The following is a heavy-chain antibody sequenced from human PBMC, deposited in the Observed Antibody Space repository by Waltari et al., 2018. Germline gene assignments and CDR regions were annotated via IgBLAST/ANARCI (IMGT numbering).Heavy chain of an antibody. CDR3: ARFRGRPVGTHPIDL. CDR1: GFNFDVYE. V-gene: IGHV3-48*03. Sequence: EVQLVESGGDWEQPGGSLRLSCVASGFNFDVYEMNWVRQAPGEGLKWVSHISDSGNTVYYADAVRGRFTMSREDAKRTAYLQMTGLTSEDTAVYYCARFRGRPVGTHPIDLWGQGTLVTVSS. J-gene: IGHJ5*02. D-gene: IGHD6-13*01. CDR2: ISDSGNTV.